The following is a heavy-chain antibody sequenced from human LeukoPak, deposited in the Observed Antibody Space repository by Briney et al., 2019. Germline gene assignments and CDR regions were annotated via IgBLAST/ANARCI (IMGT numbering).Heavy chain of an antibody. V-gene: IGHV3-30*02. CDR3: AKDEMATISAPYY. Sequence: GGSLRLSCAASGFTFSSYGMHWVRQAPGKGLEWVAFIRYDGSNKYYADSVKGRFTISRDNSKNTLYLQMNSLGAEDTAVYDCAKDEMATISAPYYWGQGTLVTVSS. CDR1: GFTFSSYG. CDR2: IRYDGSNK. D-gene: IGHD5-24*01. J-gene: IGHJ4*02.